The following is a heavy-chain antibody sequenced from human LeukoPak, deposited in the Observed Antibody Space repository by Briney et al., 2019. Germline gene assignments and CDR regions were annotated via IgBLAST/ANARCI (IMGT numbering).Heavy chain of an antibody. J-gene: IGHJ4*02. CDR1: GGAFSGYY. CDR3: ARVSGRWLQTRYYFDY. Sequence: SETLSLTCAVYGGAFSGYYWSWIRQPPGKGQEWIGEINHSGSTNYNPSLKSRVTISVDTSKSQFSLKLSSVTAADTAVYYCARVSGRWLQTRYYFDYWGQGTLVTVSS. CDR2: INHSGST. D-gene: IGHD5-24*01. V-gene: IGHV4-34*01.